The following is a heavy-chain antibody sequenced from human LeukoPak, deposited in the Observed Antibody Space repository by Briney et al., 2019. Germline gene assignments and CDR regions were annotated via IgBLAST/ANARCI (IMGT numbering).Heavy chain of an antibody. J-gene: IGHJ6*02. CDR2: MNPNTGNT. CDR3: ARGQLHYGFWSYGMDV. V-gene: IGHV1-8*01. D-gene: IGHD3-3*01. Sequence: ASVKVSCKASGYTFTSSDINWVRQATGQGLEWMGWMNPNTGNTEYAQKFQGRVTMTSNTSISTAYMELSSLRSEDTAVYYCARGQLHYGFWSYGMDVWGQGTTVTVSS. CDR1: GYTFTSSD.